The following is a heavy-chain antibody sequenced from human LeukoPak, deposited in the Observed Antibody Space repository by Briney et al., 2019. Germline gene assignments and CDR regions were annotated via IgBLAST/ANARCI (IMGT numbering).Heavy chain of an antibody. CDR1: VGTIKSWN. Sequence: SETLSLTCTVSVGTIKSWNWSWIRQPPGKGLEWIGYIYYSGSTNYNPSLKSRVTISVDTSKNQFSLNLSSVTAAETAVYYCASHTNDDAFDIWGQGTMVTVSS. D-gene: IGHD1-1*01. J-gene: IGHJ3*02. CDR2: IYYSGST. V-gene: IGHV4-59*08. CDR3: ASHTNDDAFDI.